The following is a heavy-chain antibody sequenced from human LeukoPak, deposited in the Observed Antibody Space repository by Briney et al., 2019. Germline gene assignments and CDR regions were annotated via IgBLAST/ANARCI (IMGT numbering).Heavy chain of an antibody. CDR3: ARGITIFGVVTYFDY. V-gene: IGHV4-59*01. Sequence: SETLSLTCTVSGGSISSYYWSWTRQPPGKGLEWIGYIYYSGSTNYNPSLKSRVTISVDTSKNQFSLKLSSVTAADTAVYYCARGITIFGVVTYFDYWGQGTLVTVSS. D-gene: IGHD3-3*01. J-gene: IGHJ4*02. CDR2: IYYSGST. CDR1: GGSISSYY.